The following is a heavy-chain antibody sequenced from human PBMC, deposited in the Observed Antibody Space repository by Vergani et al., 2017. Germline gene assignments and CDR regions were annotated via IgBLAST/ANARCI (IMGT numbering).Heavy chain of an antibody. V-gene: IGHV1-69*09. CDR1: GGTFSSYT. CDR2: IIPILGIA. Sequence: QVQLVQSGAEVKKPGASVKVSCKASGGTFSSYTISWVRQAPGQGLEWMGRIIPILGIANYAQKFQGRVTITADKSTSTAYMELSSLRSEDTAVYYCARRRPPTFPHDDAFDIWGQGTMVTVSS. D-gene: IGHD2/OR15-2a*01. J-gene: IGHJ3*02. CDR3: ARRRPPTFPHDDAFDI.